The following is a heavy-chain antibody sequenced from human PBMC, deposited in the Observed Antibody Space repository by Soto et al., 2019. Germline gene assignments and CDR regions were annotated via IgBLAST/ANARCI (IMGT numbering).Heavy chain of an antibody. CDR2: IWYDGSNK. V-gene: IGHV3-33*01. D-gene: IGHD3-9*01. J-gene: IGHJ6*02. CDR1: GFTFSSYG. CDR3: ARFDILTNYGMDV. Sequence: GGSLRLSCAASGFTFSSYGMHWVRQAPGKGLEWVAVIWYDGSNKYYADSVKGRFTISRDNSKNTLYLQMNSLRAEDTAVFYCARFDILTNYGMDVWGQGTTVTVSS.